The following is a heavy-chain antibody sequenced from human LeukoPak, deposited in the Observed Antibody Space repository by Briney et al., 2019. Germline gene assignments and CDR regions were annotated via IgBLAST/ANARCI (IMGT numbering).Heavy chain of an antibody. D-gene: IGHD1-26*01. CDR1: GFTFSNYG. CDR2: VSYDGSNK. Sequence: GGSLRLSCAASGFTFSNYGMHWVRQAPGKGLERVAIVSYDGSNKYYTDSVKGRFTISRDNPKNTLYLQMNSLRAGDTAVYYCAKGASGSHFDYWGQGTLVTVSS. J-gene: IGHJ4*02. CDR3: AKGASGSHFDY. V-gene: IGHV3-30*18.